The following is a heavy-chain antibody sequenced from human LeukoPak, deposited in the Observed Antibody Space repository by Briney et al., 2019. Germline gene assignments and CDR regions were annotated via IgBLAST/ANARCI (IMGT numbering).Heavy chain of an antibody. CDR3: AKGARSSGSSYFDY. D-gene: IGHD3-10*01. Sequence: GGSLRLSCAASGFTFTSYAMNWVRQAPGKGLEWVSAISGSGGSTYYADSLKGRFTISRDNSKNTLYLQMNSLRVEDTAVYYCAKGARSSGSSYFDYWGQGTLVTVPP. V-gene: IGHV3-23*01. CDR1: GFTFTSYA. CDR2: ISGSGGST. J-gene: IGHJ4*02.